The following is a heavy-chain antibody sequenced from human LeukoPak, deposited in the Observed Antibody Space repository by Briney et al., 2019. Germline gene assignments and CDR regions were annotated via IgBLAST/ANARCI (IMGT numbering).Heavy chain of an antibody. Sequence: SETLSLTCTVSGGSISSYYWSWIRQPPGKGLEWIGYVYYSGSTNYNPSLKSRVTISVDTSKNQFSLKLSSVTAADTASYYCARLSDYDSSPRYFDLWGRGTLVTVSS. J-gene: IGHJ2*01. CDR3: ARLSDYDSSPRYFDL. D-gene: IGHD3-22*01. CDR2: VYYSGST. V-gene: IGHV4-59*08. CDR1: GGSISSYY.